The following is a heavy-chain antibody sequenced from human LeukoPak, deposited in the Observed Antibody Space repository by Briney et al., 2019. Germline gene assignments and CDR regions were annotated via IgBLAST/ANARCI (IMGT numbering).Heavy chain of an antibody. CDR3: ARALGDDFWSGYSDS. CDR1: GFTLSTSA. J-gene: IGHJ4*02. D-gene: IGHD3-3*01. CDR2: ITSGGNT. Sequence: GGSLRLSCAVSGFTLSTSAMTWVRQAPGKGLEWVSTITSGGNTYHADSVKGRFAISRDTSQKTLYLQMNSLRAEDTAVYYCARALGDDFWSGYSDSWGQGTLVTVSS. V-gene: IGHV3-23*01.